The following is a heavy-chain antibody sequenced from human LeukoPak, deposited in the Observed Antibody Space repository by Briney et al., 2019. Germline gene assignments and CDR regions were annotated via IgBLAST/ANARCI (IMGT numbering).Heavy chain of an antibody. CDR3: ARDWGSGSPNWFDP. CDR2: IYYSGST. V-gene: IGHV4-39*07. D-gene: IGHD1-26*01. Sequence: SETLSLTCTVSGGSISSSSYYWGWIRQPPGKGLEWIGSIYYSGSTYYNPSLKSRVTISVDTPKNQFSLKLSSVTAADTAVYYCARDWGSGSPNWFDPWGQGTLVTVSS. CDR1: GGSISSSSYY. J-gene: IGHJ5*02.